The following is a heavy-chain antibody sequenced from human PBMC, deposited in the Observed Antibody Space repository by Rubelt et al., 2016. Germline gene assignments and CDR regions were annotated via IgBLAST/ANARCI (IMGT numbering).Heavy chain of an antibody. D-gene: IGHD2-15*01. J-gene: IGHJ4*02. V-gene: IGHV3-30*04. CDR3: ARGAGGADCSGGSCLFDY. Sequence: VRQAPGKGLEWVAVISYDGSNKYYADSVKGRFTISRDNSKNTLYLQMNSLRAEDTAVYYCARGAGGADCSGGSCLFDYWGQGTLVTVSS. CDR2: ISYDGSNK.